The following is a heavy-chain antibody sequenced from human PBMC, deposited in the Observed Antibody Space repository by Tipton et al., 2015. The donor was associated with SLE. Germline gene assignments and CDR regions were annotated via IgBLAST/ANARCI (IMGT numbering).Heavy chain of an antibody. J-gene: IGHJ4*02. Sequence: TLSLTCTVSGCSISSGGSHWTWISQPAGGGLEWIGRVYVTGSTKSKPSLKSRLTISIDTSENQFSLQLTSVTAADTAVYYCARGATQFDYWGQGALVTVSS. V-gene: IGHV4-61*02. CDR1: GCSISSGGSH. CDR2: VYVTGST. CDR3: ARGATQFDY.